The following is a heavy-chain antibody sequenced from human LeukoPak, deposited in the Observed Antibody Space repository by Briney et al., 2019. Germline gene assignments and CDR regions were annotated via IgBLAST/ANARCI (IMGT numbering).Heavy chain of an antibody. CDR1: GGSISSGGYS. D-gene: IGHD4-17*01. Sequence: SETLSLTCAVSGGSISSGGYSWSWIRQPPGKGPEWIGYIYHSGSTYYNPSLKSRVTISVDRSKNQFSLKLSSVTAADTAVDYCARGGYGDYPDYYGMDVWGKGTTVTVSS. V-gene: IGHV4-30-2*01. J-gene: IGHJ6*04. CDR2: IYHSGST. CDR3: ARGGYGDYPDYYGMDV.